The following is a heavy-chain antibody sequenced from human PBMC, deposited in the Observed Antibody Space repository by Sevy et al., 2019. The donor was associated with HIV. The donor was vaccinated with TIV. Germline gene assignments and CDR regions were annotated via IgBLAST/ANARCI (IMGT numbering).Heavy chain of an antibody. V-gene: IGHV1-24*01. D-gene: IGHD3-22*01. CDR3: ATTKDYYDSSGSPFDY. J-gene: IGHJ4*02. CDR1: GYTLTEFS. CDR2: FDPEDGET. Sequence: ASVKVSCKVSGYTLTEFSMHWVRQAPGKGLEWMGSFDPEDGETIYAQKFQGRVTMTADTSTDTAYMELSSLRSDDTAVYYCATTKDYYDSSGSPFDYWGQGILVTVSS.